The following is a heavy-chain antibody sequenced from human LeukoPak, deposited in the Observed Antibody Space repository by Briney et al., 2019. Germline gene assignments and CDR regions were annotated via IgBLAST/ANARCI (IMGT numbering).Heavy chain of an antibody. CDR2: ISAYNGNT. J-gene: IGHJ4*02. V-gene: IGHV1-18*01. D-gene: IGHD2-8*01. CDR1: GYTFTSYG. CDR3: ARDDCTNGVCYISY. Sequence: GASVKVSCKASGYTFTSYGISWVRQAPGQGLEGMGWISAYNGNTNYAQKLQGRVTMTTDTSTSTAYKELRSLRSDDTAVYYCARDDCTNGVCYISYWGQGTLVTVSS.